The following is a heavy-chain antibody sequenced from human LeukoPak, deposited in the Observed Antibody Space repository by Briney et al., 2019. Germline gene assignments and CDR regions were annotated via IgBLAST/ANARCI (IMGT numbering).Heavy chain of an antibody. CDR1: GFTFSSYA. CDR2: ISDSGANT. V-gene: IGHV3-23*01. J-gene: IGHJ2*01. D-gene: IGHD6-19*01. CDR3: AKSMTLQWRGFFDL. Sequence: GGSLRLSCAASGFTFSSYAMHWVRQAPGKGLEWVSTISDSGANTYYADSVRGRFTISRDNSKNTLYLQKNSLRADDTAIYYCAKSMTLQWRGFFDLWGRGTHVTVSS.